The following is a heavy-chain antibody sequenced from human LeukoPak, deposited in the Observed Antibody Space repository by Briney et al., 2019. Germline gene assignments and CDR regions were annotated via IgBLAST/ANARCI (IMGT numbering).Heavy chain of an antibody. Sequence: SVKVSCKASGGTFSSYAISWVRQAPGQGLEWMGRIIPIFGIANYAQKFQGRVTITADKSTSTAYMELSSLRSEDTAVYYCARAAAIYYYDNSGYGNDGWFDPWGQGTLVTVSS. V-gene: IGHV1-69*04. CDR2: IIPIFGIA. CDR3: ARAAAIYYYDNSGYGNDGWFDP. CDR1: GGTFSSYA. D-gene: IGHD3-22*01. J-gene: IGHJ5*02.